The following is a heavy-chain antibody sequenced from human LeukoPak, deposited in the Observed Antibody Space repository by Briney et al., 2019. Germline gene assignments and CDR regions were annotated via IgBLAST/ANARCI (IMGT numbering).Heavy chain of an antibody. D-gene: IGHD3-16*02. Sequence: GGSLRLSCAASGFTFNSFAMNWVRQAPGKGLEWVSSISGSDGTSHYADFVKGRFTISRDNSKNTLYLQMNSLRAEDTAAYYCAKSLGVGGYTRYKGFDQWGQGALVVVSS. CDR1: GFTFNSFA. J-gene: IGHJ4*02. V-gene: IGHV3-23*01. CDR3: AKSLGVGGYTRYKGFDQ. CDR2: ISGSDGTS.